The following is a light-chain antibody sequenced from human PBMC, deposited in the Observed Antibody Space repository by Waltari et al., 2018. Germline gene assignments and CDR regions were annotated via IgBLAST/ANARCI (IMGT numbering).Light chain of an antibody. V-gene: IGLV7-43*01. Sequence: QTVVTQDPSLTVSPVGTVTLPGASITGAVTSAHYPNWFQQKPGQAPRALIHSTSVRYSWTPTRFSGSLLGDKAALTLSGVQPEDEADYYCLLYYGGPWVFGGGTKVTVL. CDR3: LLYYGGPWV. CDR2: STS. CDR1: TGAVTSAHY. J-gene: IGLJ3*02.